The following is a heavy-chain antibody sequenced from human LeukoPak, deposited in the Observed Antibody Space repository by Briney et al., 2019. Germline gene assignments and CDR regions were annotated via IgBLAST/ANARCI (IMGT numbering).Heavy chain of an antibody. Sequence: SETLSLTCSFYGDSFSDYYWSWLRQPPGKGLEWIGEINHSGTTNYKPSLKSRVTISVDTPKNQFSLNLSSVTAADTAVYYCARVVWSFYYYYYMDVWGKGTTVTVSS. CDR1: GDSFSDYY. V-gene: IGHV4-34*01. CDR3: ARVVWSFYYYYYMDV. D-gene: IGHD3/OR15-3a*01. J-gene: IGHJ6*03. CDR2: INHSGTT.